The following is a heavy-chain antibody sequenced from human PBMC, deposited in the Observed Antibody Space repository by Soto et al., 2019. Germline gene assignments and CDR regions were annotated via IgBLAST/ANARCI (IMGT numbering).Heavy chain of an antibody. CDR3: AREISEGDSGYDLWAPAFDY. Sequence: GGSLRLSCAASGFTFSSYGMHWVRQAPGKGLEWVAVIWYDGSNKYYADSVKGRFTISRDNSKNTLYLQMNSLRAEDMAVYYCAREISEGDSGYDLWAPAFDYWGQGTLVTVSS. J-gene: IGHJ4*02. CDR2: IWYDGSNK. D-gene: IGHD5-12*01. V-gene: IGHV3-33*01. CDR1: GFTFSSYG.